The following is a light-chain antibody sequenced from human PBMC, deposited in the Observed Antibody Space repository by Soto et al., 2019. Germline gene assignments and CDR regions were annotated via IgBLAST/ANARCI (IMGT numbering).Light chain of an antibody. J-gene: IGKJ1*01. CDR2: GAS. CDR1: QSITSY. V-gene: IGKV1-39*01. CDR3: QQSYSTPQT. Sequence: DIQMTQSPSSLSASIGDRVTISCRASQSITSYLNWYQQKPGKAPKLLIYGASHLQSGVPSRFSGSGSGTDFTLTISSLQPEDFATYYCQQSYSTPQTFGQGTKVDIK.